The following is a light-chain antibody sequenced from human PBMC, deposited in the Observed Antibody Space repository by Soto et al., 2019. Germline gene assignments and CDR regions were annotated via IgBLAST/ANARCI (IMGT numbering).Light chain of an antibody. Sequence: QSVLTQPRSVSGSPGQSVTISCTGTSSDIGAYNYVFWYLQYPGKPPKLIIYDVTKRPSGVPARFSGSKSGNTASLTISGLQTEDEADYHCCSYGGSQTLVLGGGTKVTVL. J-gene: IGLJ3*02. V-gene: IGLV2-11*01. CDR2: DVT. CDR3: CSYGGSQTLV. CDR1: SSDIGAYNY.